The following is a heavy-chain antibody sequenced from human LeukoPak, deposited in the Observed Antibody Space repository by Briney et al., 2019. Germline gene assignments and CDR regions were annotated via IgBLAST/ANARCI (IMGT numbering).Heavy chain of an antibody. Sequence: GGSLRLSCTAAGFTFSNYAVTWVRQAPGKGLEWVGFIRNQANGGSADYAASVKGRFTISRDDSKTIAYLQMNSLKTEDTAVYFCSRAYSTGWLGINDYWGQGALVTVSS. CDR2: IRNQANGGSA. D-gene: IGHD6-19*01. J-gene: IGHJ4*02. CDR1: GFTFSNYA. V-gene: IGHV3-49*04. CDR3: SRAYSTGWLGINDY.